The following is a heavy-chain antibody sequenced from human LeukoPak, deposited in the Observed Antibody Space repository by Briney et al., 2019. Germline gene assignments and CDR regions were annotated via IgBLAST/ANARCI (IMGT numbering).Heavy chain of an antibody. CDR3: ARSGIAAAVSDY. D-gene: IGHD6-13*01. CDR1: GYTFTGYY. Sequence: ASVKVSCKASGYTFTGYYMHWVRQAPGQGLEWMGRINPNSGGTDYAQKFQGRVTMTRDTSISTAYMELSRLRSDDTAVCYCARSGIAAAVSDYWGQGTLVTVSS. V-gene: IGHV1-2*06. CDR2: INPNSGGT. J-gene: IGHJ4*02.